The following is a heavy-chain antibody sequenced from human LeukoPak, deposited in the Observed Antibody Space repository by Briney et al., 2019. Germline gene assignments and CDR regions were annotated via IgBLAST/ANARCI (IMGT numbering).Heavy chain of an antibody. CDR1: GLTSSSFS. J-gene: IGHJ5*02. CDR3: ARSGHYGAGSYYSLNGFDP. V-gene: IGHV3-48*01. D-gene: IGHD3-10*01. Sequence: GGSLRLSCAASGLTSSSFSMNWVRQGPGKGLEWVSYISSASLAIYYADSVKGRFTISRDNAKDSLYLQMNSLRAEDTAVYYCARSGHYGAGSYYSLNGFDPWGQGTLVTVSS. CDR2: ISSASLAI.